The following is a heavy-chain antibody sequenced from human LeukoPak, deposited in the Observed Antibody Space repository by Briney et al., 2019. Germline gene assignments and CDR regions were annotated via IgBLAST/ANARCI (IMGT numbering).Heavy chain of an antibody. CDR2: IYTSGST. J-gene: IGHJ4*02. CDR1: GGSISSGSYY. CDR3: ARPKDYSSELDY. Sequence: PSQTLSLTCTVSGGSISSGSYYWSWIRQPAGKGLEWIGRIYTSGSTNYNPSLKSRVTISVDTSKNQFSLKLSSVTAADTAVNYCARPKDYSSELDYWGQGTLVTVSS. D-gene: IGHD4-11*01. V-gene: IGHV4-61*02.